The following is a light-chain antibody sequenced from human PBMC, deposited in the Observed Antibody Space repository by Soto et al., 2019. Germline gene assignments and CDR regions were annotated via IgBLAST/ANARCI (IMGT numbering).Light chain of an antibody. Sequence: AIQLTQSPSSLSASVGARVTISCRASQGIGNDLAWYQQKPGKVPRLLIFAASNLQSGVPSRFSGSGSGTDFTLTISRLQPEDFATYYCLQLYNFSWTFGQGTKV. V-gene: IGKV1-6*01. CDR1: QGIGND. CDR2: AAS. J-gene: IGKJ1*01. CDR3: LQLYNFSWT.